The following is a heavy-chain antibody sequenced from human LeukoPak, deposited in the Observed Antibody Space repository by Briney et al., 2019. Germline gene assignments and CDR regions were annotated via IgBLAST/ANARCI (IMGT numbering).Heavy chain of an antibody. J-gene: IGHJ3*02. CDR3: ATLDRHYGDYPDGAFDI. Sequence: ASVKVSCKASGYTFTSYDINWVRQATGQGLEWMGWMDPNSGNTGYAQKFQGRVTMTRNTSISTAYMELSSLRSEDTAVYYCATLDRHYGDYPDGAFDIWGQGTMVTVSS. CDR2: MDPNSGNT. V-gene: IGHV1-8*01. D-gene: IGHD4-17*01. CDR1: GYTFTSYD.